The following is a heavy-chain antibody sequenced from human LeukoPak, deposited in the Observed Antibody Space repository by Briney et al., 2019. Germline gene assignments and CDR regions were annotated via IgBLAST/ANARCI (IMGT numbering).Heavy chain of an antibody. V-gene: IGHV3-7*03. CDR3: ARDQPFGSY. Sequence: GGSLRLSCTASGFTFSSYWMSWVRQAPGKGLEWVANIKQDGSEKNYVKSVKGRFTISRDNAKNSLYLQMNSLRAEDTAVYYCARDQPFGSYWGQGTLVTVSS. CDR1: GFTFSSYW. CDR2: IKQDGSEK. J-gene: IGHJ4*02. D-gene: IGHD3-10*01.